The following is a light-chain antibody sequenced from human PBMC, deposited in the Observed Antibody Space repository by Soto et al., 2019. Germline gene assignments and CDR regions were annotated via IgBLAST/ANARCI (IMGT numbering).Light chain of an antibody. CDR3: HQRRDCPLP. CDR1: QSVSSY. V-gene: IGKV3-11*01. J-gene: IGKJ4*01. Sequence: EIVLTQSPATLSLSPGERATLSCRASQSVSSYLAWYQQKPGQAPRLLSSDASNRATGIPARSSGSGSGTHFPLTVSSIEPEDFAVYYCHQRRDCPLPVGGGTKVEI. CDR2: DAS.